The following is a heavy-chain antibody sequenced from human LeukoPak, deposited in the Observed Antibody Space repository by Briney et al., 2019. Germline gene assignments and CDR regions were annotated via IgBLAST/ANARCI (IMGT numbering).Heavy chain of an antibody. V-gene: IGHV3-23*01. Sequence: PGGSLRLSCAASGFTFSSYAMSWVRQAPGKGLEWVSAISGSGGSTYYADSVKGRFTISRDNSKNTLYLQMNSLRAEDTAVYYCARDQVGDTAMAPDFDYWGQGTLVTVSS. D-gene: IGHD5-18*01. CDR1: GFTFSSYA. J-gene: IGHJ4*02. CDR3: ARDQVGDTAMAPDFDY. CDR2: ISGSGGST.